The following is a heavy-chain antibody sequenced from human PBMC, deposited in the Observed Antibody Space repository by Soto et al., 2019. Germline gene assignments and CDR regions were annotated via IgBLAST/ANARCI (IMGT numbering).Heavy chain of an antibody. D-gene: IGHD2-15*01. J-gene: IGHJ6*02. CDR3: ARVGELRCSGGSCYDMDV. CDR2: ISSSGSTI. Sequence: GGSLRLSCAASGFTFSSYEMNWVRQAPGKGLEWVSYISSSGSTIYYADSVKGRFTISRDNAKNSLYLQMHSLRAEDTAVYYCARVGELRCSGGSCYDMDVWGQGTTVTVSS. V-gene: IGHV3-48*03. CDR1: GFTFSSYE.